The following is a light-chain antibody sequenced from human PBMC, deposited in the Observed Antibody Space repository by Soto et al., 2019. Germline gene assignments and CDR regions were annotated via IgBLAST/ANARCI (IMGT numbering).Light chain of an antibody. V-gene: IGLV2-11*01. Sequence: QSALTQPRSVSGSPGQSVTISCTGTSSDVGGYNYVSWFQQYPGKAPKLMIYDVSGRPSGVPDRFSGSKSGNTASLTISGLQADDGADYYCCSYAGSFIFVFGTGTKLTVL. J-gene: IGLJ1*01. CDR2: DVS. CDR3: CSYAGSFIFV. CDR1: SSDVGGYNY.